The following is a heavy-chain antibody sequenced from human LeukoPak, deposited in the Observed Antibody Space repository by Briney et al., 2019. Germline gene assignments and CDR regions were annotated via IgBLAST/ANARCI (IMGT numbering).Heavy chain of an antibody. CDR3: AKQAVAAWASGMDV. J-gene: IGHJ6*02. D-gene: IGHD2-15*01. Sequence: GRSLRLSCAASGFTFDDYAMHWVRQAPGKGLEWVSGISWISGSIGYADSVKGRFTISRDNAKNSLYLQMNSLRAEDTALYYCAKQAVAAWASGMDVWGQGTTVTVSS. CDR1: GFTFDDYA. V-gene: IGHV3-9*01. CDR2: ISWISGSI.